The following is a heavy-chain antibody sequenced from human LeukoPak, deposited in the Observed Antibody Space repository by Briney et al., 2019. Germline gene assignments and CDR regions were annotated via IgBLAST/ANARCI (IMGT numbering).Heavy chain of an antibody. V-gene: IGHV4-30-4*01. CDR1: GGSISSGDYY. Sequence: SETLSLTCTVSGGSISSGDYYWSWIRQPPGQGLEWIGYIYYSGSTYYNPSLKSRVTISVDTSKNQFSLKLSSVTAADTAVYYCAREDIVATILYYWGQGTLVTVSS. J-gene: IGHJ4*02. CDR2: IYYSGST. D-gene: IGHD5-12*01. CDR3: AREDIVATILYY.